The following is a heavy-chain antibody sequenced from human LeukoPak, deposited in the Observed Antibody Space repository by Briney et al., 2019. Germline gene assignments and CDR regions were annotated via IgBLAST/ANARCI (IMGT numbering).Heavy chain of an antibody. J-gene: IGHJ4*02. V-gene: IGHV4-34*01. CDR1: GVSFDDYY. Sequence: SETLSLTCAVSGVSFDDYYWAWVRQTPGKGLEWIGEINHSGYTNDSPSLKSRVTLSIDTSRKQFSLNLRSVTVADAGTYYCTRITTGHDYWGQGTLVTVSS. D-gene: IGHD4-11*01. CDR3: TRITTGHDY. CDR2: INHSGYT.